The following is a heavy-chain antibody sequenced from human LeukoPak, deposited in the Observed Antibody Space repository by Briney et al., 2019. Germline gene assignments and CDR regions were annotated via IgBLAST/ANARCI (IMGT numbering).Heavy chain of an antibody. Sequence: PGGSLRLSCAASGFTFSGPFMDWVRQAPGKGLEWVGRIRKKPNSYTTEYAASVKGRFTFSRDDSTNSLYLQMNSLETEDTAVYYCARVSATTGATDALDFWGQGTMATVSS. CDR2: IRKKPNSYTT. CDR3: ARVSATTGATDALDF. CDR1: GFTFSGPF. J-gene: IGHJ3*01. V-gene: IGHV3-72*01. D-gene: IGHD1-1*01.